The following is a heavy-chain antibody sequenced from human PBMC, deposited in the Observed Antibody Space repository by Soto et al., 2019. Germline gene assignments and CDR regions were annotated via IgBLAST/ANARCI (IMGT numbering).Heavy chain of an antibody. Sequence: ASVKVSCKASGYTFTSYYMHWVRQAPGQGLEWMGIINPSGCSTSYAQKFQGRVTMTRDTSTSTAYMELSSLRSEDTAVYYCARGYYDFWSGYWSGVDVWGQGTTVTVSS. CDR3: ARGYYDFWSGYWSGVDV. J-gene: IGHJ6*02. V-gene: IGHV1-46*01. D-gene: IGHD3-3*01. CDR1: GYTFTSYY. CDR2: INPSGCST.